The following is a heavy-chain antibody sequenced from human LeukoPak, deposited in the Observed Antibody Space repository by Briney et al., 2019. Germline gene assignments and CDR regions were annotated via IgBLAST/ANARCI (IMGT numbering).Heavy chain of an antibody. CDR1: GFTFSSYA. V-gene: IGHV3-23*01. J-gene: IGHJ4*02. Sequence: GGSLRLSCAASGFTFSSYAMSWVRQAPGKGLEWVSAISGSGGSTYYADSVKGRFTISRDNSKNTLYLQMNSLRAEDTAVYYCARDLVDTGDYDRFDYWGQGTLVTVSS. CDR2: ISGSGGST. CDR3: ARDLVDTGDYDRFDY. D-gene: IGHD4-17*01.